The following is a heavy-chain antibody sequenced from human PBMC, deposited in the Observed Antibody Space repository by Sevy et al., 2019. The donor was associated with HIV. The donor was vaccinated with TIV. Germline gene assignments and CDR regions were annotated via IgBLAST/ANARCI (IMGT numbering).Heavy chain of an antibody. V-gene: IGHV3-33*03. J-gene: IGHJ4*02. CDR2: IWNDGSGK. CDR3: AMNYYETSGSSYSFDF. Sequence: GGSLRLSCAASGFTFSSYGMHWVRQAPGKGLEWVAVIWNDGSGKYYADSVKGRFSISRDNSKNTLYLQMNSLRAEDTAVYYCAMNYYETSGSSYSFDFWGQGTLVTVSS. CDR1: GFTFSSYG. D-gene: IGHD3-22*01.